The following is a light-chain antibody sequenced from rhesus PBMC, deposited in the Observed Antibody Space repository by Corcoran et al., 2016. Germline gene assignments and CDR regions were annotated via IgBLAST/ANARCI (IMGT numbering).Light chain of an antibody. V-gene: IGKV3-24*01. CDR3: LQHSNWPYS. CDR1: QSVSSS. Sequence: EIVMTQSPATLSLSPGERATLSCRASQSVSSSLAWYQQKPGQAPRLLIYGASSRATGIPARFRGSGSGTDFTLTISSLEPEDVAVYYCLQHSNWPYSFGQGTKVEIK. J-gene: IGKJ2*01. CDR2: GAS.